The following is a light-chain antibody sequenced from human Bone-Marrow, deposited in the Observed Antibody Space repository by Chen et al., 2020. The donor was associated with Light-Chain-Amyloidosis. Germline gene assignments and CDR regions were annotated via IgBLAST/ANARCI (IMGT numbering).Light chain of an antibody. CDR1: QDIVSY. CDR3: QQLNFLPPT. CDR2: AAS. V-gene: IGKV1-9*01. J-gene: IGKJ3*01. Sequence: IQLTQSPSSLSASEGDRVTITCRASQDIVSYLAWYQQKPEKAPKLLIHAASTLYSGVPSRFSGSGSGTDFTLTISGLQAEDFATYYCQQLNFLPPTFGPGTTVDMK.